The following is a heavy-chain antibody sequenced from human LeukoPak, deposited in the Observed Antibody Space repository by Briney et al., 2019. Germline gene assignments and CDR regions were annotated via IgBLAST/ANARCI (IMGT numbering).Heavy chain of an antibody. V-gene: IGHV1-69*01. CDR2: IIPIFGTA. J-gene: IGHJ3*02. Sequence: KPGGSLRLSCAASGFTFSSYAISWVRQAPGQGLEWMGGIIPIFGTANYAQKFQGRVTITADESTSTAYMELSSLRSEDTAVYYCAREGGLTVTTFAFDIWGQGTVVTVSS. CDR1: GFTFSSYA. CDR3: AREGGLTVTTFAFDI. D-gene: IGHD4-17*01.